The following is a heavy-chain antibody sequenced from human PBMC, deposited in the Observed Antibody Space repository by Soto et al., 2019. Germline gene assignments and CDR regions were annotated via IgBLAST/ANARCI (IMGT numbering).Heavy chain of an antibody. CDR1: GFTFSSYA. CDR3: AKDLGDIVVVVAATQILFDY. Sequence: GGSLRLSCAASGFTFSSYAMSWVRQAPGKGLEWVSAISGSGGSTYYADSVKGRFTISRDNSKNTLYLQMNSLRAEDTAVYYCAKDLGDIVVVVAATQILFDYWGQGTLVTVSS. D-gene: IGHD2-15*01. CDR2: ISGSGGST. J-gene: IGHJ4*02. V-gene: IGHV3-23*01.